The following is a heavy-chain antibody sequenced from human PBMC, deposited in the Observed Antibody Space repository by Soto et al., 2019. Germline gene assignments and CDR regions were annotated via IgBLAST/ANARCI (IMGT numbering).Heavy chain of an antibody. J-gene: IGHJ3*02. CDR1: GFTFDDYV. CDR2: ISWNSGSI. CDR3: ANDPYSGYEVSSAIDI. Sequence: EVQLVESGGGLVQPGRSLRLSCAASGFTFDDYVMHWVRQAPGKGLEWVSGISWNSGSIGYAVSVKGRFTISRDNAKNSLYLQMNSLRAEDTALYYCANDPYSGYEVSSAIDIWGQGTMVTVSS. D-gene: IGHD5-12*01. V-gene: IGHV3-9*01.